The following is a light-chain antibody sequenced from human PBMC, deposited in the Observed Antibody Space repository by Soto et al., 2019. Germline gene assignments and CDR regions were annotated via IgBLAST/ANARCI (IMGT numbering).Light chain of an antibody. V-gene: IGKV1-5*01. Sequence: DIQMTQSPSTLSASVGEKINITCRASQSISSWLAWYQQKPGKAPKLLIYDASSLESGVPSRFSGSGSGTEFTLTISSLQPDDFATYYCQQYNDYPWTFGQGTKVDIK. CDR3: QQYNDYPWT. J-gene: IGKJ1*01. CDR2: DAS. CDR1: QSISSW.